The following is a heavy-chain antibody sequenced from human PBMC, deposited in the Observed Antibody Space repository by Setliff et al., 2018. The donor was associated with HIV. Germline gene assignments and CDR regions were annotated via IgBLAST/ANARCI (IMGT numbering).Heavy chain of an antibody. J-gene: IGHJ4*02. CDR3: ARLYYAISTAYVDGFDS. CDR2: INHSGST. D-gene: IGHD3-9*01. Sequence: PSETLSLTCAVYGGSFSGYYWSWIRQPPGKGLEWIGEINHSGSTSYNPSLKIRVSISVDTSKNQFSLRLSSVTAADSAVYYCARLYYAISTAYVDGFDSWGQGTLVTVPS. CDR1: GGSFSGYY. V-gene: IGHV4-34*01.